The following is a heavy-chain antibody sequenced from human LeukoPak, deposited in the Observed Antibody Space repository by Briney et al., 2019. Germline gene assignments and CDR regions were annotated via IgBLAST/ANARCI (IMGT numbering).Heavy chain of an antibody. J-gene: IGHJ4*02. CDR3: ARDLSIAVFDY. D-gene: IGHD6-19*01. Sequence: PGGSLRLSCAASGFTFTRYGMHWVRQAPGKGLEWVAVIWYDGRNKYYVDSVKGRFTISRDNSKNTVYLQMNSLRAEDTAVYFCARDLSIAVFDYWGQGTLVTVSS. V-gene: IGHV3-33*01. CDR2: IWYDGRNK. CDR1: GFTFTRYG.